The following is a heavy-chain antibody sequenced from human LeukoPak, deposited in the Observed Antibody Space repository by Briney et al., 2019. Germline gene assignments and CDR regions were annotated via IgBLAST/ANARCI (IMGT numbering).Heavy chain of an antibody. J-gene: IGHJ4*02. Sequence: GGSLRLSCAASGFTFSNYAMSWVRQAPEKGLEWVSSISSSSSYIYYADSVKGRFTISRDNAKNSLYLQMNSLRAEDTAVYYCASQGGGGSFDYWGQGTLVTVSS. CDR3: ASQGGGGSFDY. CDR1: GFTFSNYA. D-gene: IGHD2-15*01. CDR2: ISSSSSYI. V-gene: IGHV3-21*01.